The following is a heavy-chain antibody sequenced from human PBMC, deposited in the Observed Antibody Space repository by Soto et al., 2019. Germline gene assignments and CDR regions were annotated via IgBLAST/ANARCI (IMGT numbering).Heavy chain of an antibody. V-gene: IGHV3-30*18. D-gene: IGHD3-10*01. Sequence: GGSLRLSCAASGFTFSSYGMHWVRQAPGKGLEWVAVISYDGSNKYYADSVKGRFTISRDNSKNTLYLQMNSLRAEDTAVYYCAKDRLRGVTRRLDYYYYYMAVRGKGTTVTVSS. J-gene: IGHJ6*03. CDR1: GFTFSSYG. CDR2: ISYDGSNK. CDR3: AKDRLRGVTRRLDYYYYYMAV.